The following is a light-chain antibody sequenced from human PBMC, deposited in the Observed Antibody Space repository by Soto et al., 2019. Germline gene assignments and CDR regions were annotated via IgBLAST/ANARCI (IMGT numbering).Light chain of an antibody. J-gene: IGLJ2*01. CDR3: CSFAGSYVV. CDR2: DVS. CDR1: SSDVGGYNY. V-gene: IGLV2-11*01. Sequence: QSALTQPRSVSGSPGQSVTISFTGTSSDVGGYNYVSWYQHHPGKAPKLMIYDVSKRPSGVPDRFSGSKSGNTASLTISGLHAEDEDDYFCCSFAGSYVVFGGGTKLTVL.